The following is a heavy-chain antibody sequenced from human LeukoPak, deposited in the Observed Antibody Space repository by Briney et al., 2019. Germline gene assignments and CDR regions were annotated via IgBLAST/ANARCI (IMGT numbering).Heavy chain of an antibody. V-gene: IGHV1-69*13. J-gene: IGHJ6*02. CDR3: ARVVVGAYHSYCAMDV. D-gene: IGHD2-15*01. CDR2: IIPIFGTA. Sequence: SVKVSCKASGGTFSSYAISWVRQAPGQGLEWMGGIIPIFGTANYAQKFQGRVTITADESTSTAYMELSSLRSEDTAVYYCARVVVGAYHSYCAMDVWGQGTTVTVSS. CDR1: GGTFSSYA.